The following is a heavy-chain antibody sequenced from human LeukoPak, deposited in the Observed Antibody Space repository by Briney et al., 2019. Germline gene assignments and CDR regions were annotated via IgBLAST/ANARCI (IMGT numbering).Heavy chain of an antibody. CDR2: INPNSGGT. CDR1: GYTFTGYY. CDR3: ARDVAYYYDSSGPIDY. V-gene: IGHV1-2*02. D-gene: IGHD3-22*01. J-gene: IGHJ4*02. Sequence: ASVKVSCKASGYTFTGYYMHWVRQAPGQGLEWMGWINPNSGGTNYAQKFQGRVTMTSDTSISTAYMELSRMGSDDTAVYYCARDVAYYYDSSGPIDYWGQGTLVTVSS.